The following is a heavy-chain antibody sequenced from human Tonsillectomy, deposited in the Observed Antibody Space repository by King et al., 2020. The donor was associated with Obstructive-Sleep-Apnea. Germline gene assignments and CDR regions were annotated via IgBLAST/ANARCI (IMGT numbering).Heavy chain of an antibody. J-gene: IGHJ6*02. D-gene: IGHD2-2*01. CDR1: RYSFTNYW. Sequence: QLVQSGAEVKKPGESLKISCKGSRYSFTNYWIGWVRQMPGKGLEWMGIIYPGDSDTRYSPSFQGQVTISADKSISTAYLQWSSLKASDTAMYYCARHTRFSGMPAADYYYGMDVWGQGTTVTVSS. CDR2: IYPGDSDT. V-gene: IGHV5-51*01. CDR3: ARHTRFSGMPAADYYYGMDV.